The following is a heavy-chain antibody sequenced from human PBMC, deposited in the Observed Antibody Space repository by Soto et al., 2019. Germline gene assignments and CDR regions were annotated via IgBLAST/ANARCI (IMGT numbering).Heavy chain of an antibody. Sequence: QVQLQESGPGLVKPSQTLSLTCTVSGGSISSGGYYWSWIRQHPGKGLEWIGYIYYSGSTYYNPSLQSRVTISVDTSKNQFSLKLSSVTAADTAVYYCARLTVHFLHHYYGMDVWGQGTTVTVSS. CDR2: IYYSGST. CDR3: ARLTVHFLHHYYGMDV. V-gene: IGHV4-31*03. D-gene: IGHD3-3*02. CDR1: GGSISSGGYY. J-gene: IGHJ6*02.